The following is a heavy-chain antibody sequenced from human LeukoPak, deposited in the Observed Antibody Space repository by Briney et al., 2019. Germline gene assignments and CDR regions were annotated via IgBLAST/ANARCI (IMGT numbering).Heavy chain of an antibody. CDR2: IYYSGST. CDR3: ARPSHYYYMDV. Sequence: SETLSLTCTVSGGSISSYYWSWIRQPPGKGLEWIGYIYYSGSTNYNPSLKSRVTISVDTSKNQFSLKLSSVTAADTAVYYCARPSHYYYMDVWGKGTTVTVSS. CDR1: GGSISSYY. J-gene: IGHJ6*03. V-gene: IGHV4-59*01.